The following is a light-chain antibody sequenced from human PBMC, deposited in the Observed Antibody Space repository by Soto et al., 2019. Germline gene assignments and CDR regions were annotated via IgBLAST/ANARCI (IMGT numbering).Light chain of an antibody. J-gene: IGKJ1*01. Sequence: EIVMTQSPATLSVSPGERATLSCRASQSVSSNLAWYQQKPGQAPRLLIYGESTRATGIPARFSGSGSGTEFTLTISSLQYEDFAVYYCQQYNNWPPRTFGQGTKVEIK. CDR2: GES. CDR1: QSVSSN. CDR3: QQYNNWPPRT. V-gene: IGKV3-15*01.